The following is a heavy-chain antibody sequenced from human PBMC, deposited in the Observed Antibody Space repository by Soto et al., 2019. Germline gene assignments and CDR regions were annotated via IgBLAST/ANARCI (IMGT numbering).Heavy chain of an antibody. D-gene: IGHD1-26*01. CDR2: ISGGGDST. J-gene: IGHJ3*02. V-gene: IGHV3-23*01. CDR3: ARNFSVGGSNHDVFAI. CDR1: GFTFKSYA. Sequence: PGGSLRLSCAASGFTFKSYAMSWVRQAPGKGLEWVSTISGGGDSTDYADSVKGRFTISRDNSKNTLYLQMNSLRAEDTAVYYCARNFSVGGSNHDVFAICGQGTLVTVSS.